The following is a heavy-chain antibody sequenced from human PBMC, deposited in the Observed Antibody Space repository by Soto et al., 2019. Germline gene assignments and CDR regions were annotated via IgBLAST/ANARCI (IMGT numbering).Heavy chain of an antibody. CDR3: AKWEGRSSV. CDR2: ISWNSGSI. D-gene: IGHD6-6*01. Sequence: PGGSLRLSCAASGFTFDDYAMHWVRQAPGKGLEWVSGISWNSGSIGYADSVKGRFTISRDNAKNSLYLQMNSLRAEDTALYYCAKWEGRSSVWGQGTLVTVSS. CDR1: GFTFDDYA. J-gene: IGHJ4*02. V-gene: IGHV3-9*01.